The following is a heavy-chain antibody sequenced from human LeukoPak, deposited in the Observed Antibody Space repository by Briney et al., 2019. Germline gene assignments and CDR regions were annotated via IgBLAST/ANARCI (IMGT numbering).Heavy chain of an antibody. CDR2: IYTSGST. Sequence: SETLSLTCTVSGGSINSYYWSWIRQPAGKGLEWIGRIYTSGSTNYNPSLKSRVTMSVDTSKNQFSLKLSSVTAADTAVYYCARDIDHTSMVFKSFDYWGQGTLVTVSS. CDR3: ARDIDHTSMVFKSFDY. J-gene: IGHJ4*02. V-gene: IGHV4-4*07. CDR1: GGSINSYY. D-gene: IGHD5-18*01.